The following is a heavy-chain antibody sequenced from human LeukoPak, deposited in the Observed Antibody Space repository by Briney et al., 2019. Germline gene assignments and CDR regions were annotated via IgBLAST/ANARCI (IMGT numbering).Heavy chain of an antibody. J-gene: IGHJ4*02. V-gene: IGHV1-2*02. D-gene: IGHD5-24*01. Sequence: AASVKVSCKASGYTFTGYYMHWVRQAPGQGLEWMGWINPNSGGTNYAQKFQGRVTMTRDTSISTAYMELSRLRSDDTAVYYCARDMYEDGYNGGFDYWGQGTLVTVSS. CDR2: INPNSGGT. CDR1: GYTFTGYY. CDR3: ARDMYEDGYNGGFDY.